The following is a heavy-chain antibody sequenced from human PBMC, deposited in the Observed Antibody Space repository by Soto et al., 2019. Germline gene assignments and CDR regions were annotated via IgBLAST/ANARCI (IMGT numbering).Heavy chain of an antibody. CDR2: IFYSGST. J-gene: IGHJ4*02. D-gene: IGHD4-4*01. V-gene: IGHV4-59*01. CDR1: GGSINSYY. CDR3: ARRYGYSFDY. Sequence: PSETLSLTCTVSGGSINSYYWSWIRQPPGKGLEWIGFIFYSGSTNYNPSLKSRVTISIDTSKNQFSLKLSSVTAADTAVYYCARRYGYSFDYWGQGTPVTVSS.